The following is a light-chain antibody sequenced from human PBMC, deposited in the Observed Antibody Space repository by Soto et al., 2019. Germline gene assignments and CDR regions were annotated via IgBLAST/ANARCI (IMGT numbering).Light chain of an antibody. CDR2: GAS. V-gene: IGKV3-20*01. CDR3: QQYSGSYT. J-gene: IGKJ2*01. CDR1: QSISNNS. Sequence: ENVLTQSPGTLSLSPGERATLSCRASQSISNNSLAWYQRKPCQAPRLLIYGASSRATVLPDRFSGRGSGTDFTLTIGSLEPDVEAGYNCQQYSGSYTFGQGTKLEIK.